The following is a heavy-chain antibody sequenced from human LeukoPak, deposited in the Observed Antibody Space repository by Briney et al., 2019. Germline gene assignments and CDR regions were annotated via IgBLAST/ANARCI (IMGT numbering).Heavy chain of an antibody. CDR1: GGTFSSYA. CDR2: IIPILGIA. Sequence: ASVKVSCKASGGTFSSYAISWVRQAPGQGLERMGRIIPILGIANYAQKFQGRVTITADKSTSTAYMELSSLRSEDTAVYYCARGYTEGYSYGYYYFDYWGQGTLVTVSS. CDR3: ARGYTEGYSYGYYYFDY. V-gene: IGHV1-69*04. D-gene: IGHD5-18*01. J-gene: IGHJ4*02.